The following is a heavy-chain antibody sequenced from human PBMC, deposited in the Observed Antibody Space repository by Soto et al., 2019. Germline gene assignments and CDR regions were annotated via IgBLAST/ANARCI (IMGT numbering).Heavy chain of an antibody. CDR2: SFYSGIT. J-gene: IGHJ6*02. D-gene: IGHD3-10*01. CDR1: GDSINSGDYY. V-gene: IGHV4-30-4*01. Sequence: QVQLQESGPRLVKPLQTLSLTCTVSGDSINSGDYYWSWIRQPPGRGLEWVGYSFYSGITDYNPSLKRRMTISMDTSKTQFPLRLNSVTAADTAVYFCARWSGVGVAGMDVWGQGTTVSVSS. CDR3: ARWSGVGVAGMDV.